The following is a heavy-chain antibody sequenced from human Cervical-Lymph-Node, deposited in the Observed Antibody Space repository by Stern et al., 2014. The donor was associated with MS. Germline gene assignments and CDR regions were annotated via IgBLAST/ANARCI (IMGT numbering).Heavy chain of an antibody. CDR2: ISADSGDT. Sequence: VQLVQSGAEVKKPGASVKVSCKAYGYPFDRYGITWVRQATGQGLEWMAWISADSGDTEYAEKVQGRVALTTDTSTSTAYMELRNLRSDDTAVYYCARSHYVFWSGYHWDYWGQGTLVTVSS. J-gene: IGHJ4*02. V-gene: IGHV1-18*01. D-gene: IGHD3-3*01. CDR1: GYPFDRYG. CDR3: ARSHYVFWSGYHWDY.